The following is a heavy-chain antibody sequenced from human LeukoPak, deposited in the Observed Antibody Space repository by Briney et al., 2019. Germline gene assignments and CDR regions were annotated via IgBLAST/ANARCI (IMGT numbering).Heavy chain of an antibody. D-gene: IGHD5-18*01. J-gene: IGHJ4*02. CDR1: GFTFSSYS. CDR2: ISSSSSYI. V-gene: IGHV3-21*01. CDR3: ATLNYELWLFDY. Sequence: GGSLRLSCAASGFTFSSYSMNWVRQAPGKGLEWVSSISSSSSYIYYADSVKGRFTISRDNAKNSLYLQMNSLRAEDTAVYYCATLNYELWLFDYWGQGTLVTVSS.